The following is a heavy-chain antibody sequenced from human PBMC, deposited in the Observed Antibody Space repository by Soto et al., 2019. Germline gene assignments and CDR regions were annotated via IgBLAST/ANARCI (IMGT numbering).Heavy chain of an antibody. D-gene: IGHD1-7*01. J-gene: IGHJ4*02. CDR1: GLTLSDVS. Sequence: PGGSLGPSCAPSGLTLSDVSMTWLRQTPGRGLEWVRRIKDKGRDQATDNAEAVNCRTLISRDDSKHTLYLQMHSLTTEDTAVYYCSTDGLNYGSFDYWGQGT. CDR2: IKDKGRDQAT. CDR3: STDGLNYGSFDY. V-gene: IGHV3-15*01.